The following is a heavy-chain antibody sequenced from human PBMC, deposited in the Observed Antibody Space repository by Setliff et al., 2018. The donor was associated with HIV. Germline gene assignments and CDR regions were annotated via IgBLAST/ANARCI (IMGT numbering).Heavy chain of an antibody. J-gene: IGHJ4*02. D-gene: IGHD1-1*01. V-gene: IGHV3-7*01. CDR3: ARDRADWNDEGSYYFDY. Sequence: GGSLRLSCAASGFAFSEFWMSWARQAPGKGLEWVANINEDGNKKYYVGSVRGRFTISRDNAKKSLFLQMNSLRADDTALYFCARDRADWNDEGSYYFDYWGQGTLVTVSS. CDR2: INEDGNKK. CDR1: GFAFSEFW.